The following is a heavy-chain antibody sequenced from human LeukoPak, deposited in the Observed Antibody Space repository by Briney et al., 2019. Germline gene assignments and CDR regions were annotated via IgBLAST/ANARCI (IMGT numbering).Heavy chain of an antibody. V-gene: IGHV3-7*01. CDR3: ARGGKLHPQSPY. CDR2: INQDGSEK. CDR1: RFTFTTYW. D-gene: IGHD3-16*01. Sequence: GGSLRLSCAASRFTFTTYWMSWVRQAPGKGLEWVANINQDGSEKYYVDSVKGRFTISRDNGKNSLYLQMNSLGAEDTAVYYCARGGKLHPQSPYWGQGTLVTVSS. J-gene: IGHJ4*02.